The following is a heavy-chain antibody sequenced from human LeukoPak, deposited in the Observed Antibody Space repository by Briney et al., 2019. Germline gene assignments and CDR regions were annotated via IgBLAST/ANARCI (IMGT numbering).Heavy chain of an antibody. Sequence: PGGSLRLSCAASGSTFSSYGMHWVRQAPGKGLEWVAVIWYDGSNKYYADSVKGRFTISRDNSKNTLYLQMNSLRAEDTAVYYCAKDKKYCGGDCYSPVPGTDYWGQGTLVTVSS. CDR2: IWYDGSNK. J-gene: IGHJ4*02. CDR1: GSTFSSYG. D-gene: IGHD2-21*02. V-gene: IGHV3-33*06. CDR3: AKDKKYCGGDCYSPVPGTDY.